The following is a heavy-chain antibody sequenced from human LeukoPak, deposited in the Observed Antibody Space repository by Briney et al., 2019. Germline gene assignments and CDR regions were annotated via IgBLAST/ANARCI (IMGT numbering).Heavy chain of an antibody. CDR1: GGSFSGYY. CDR3: ARYKLRGYSGYDEGGLDY. D-gene: IGHD5-12*01. J-gene: IGHJ4*02. V-gene: IGHV4-34*01. CDR2: INHSGST. Sequence: SETLSLTCAVYGGSFSGYYWSWIRQPPGKGLEWIGEINHSGSTNYNPSLKSRVTISVDTSKNQFSLKLSSVTVADTAVYYCARYKLRGYSGYDEGGLDYWGQGTLVTVSS.